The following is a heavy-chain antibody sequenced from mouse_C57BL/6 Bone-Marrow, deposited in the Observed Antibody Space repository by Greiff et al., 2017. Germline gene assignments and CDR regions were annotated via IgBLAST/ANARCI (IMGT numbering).Heavy chain of an antibody. Sequence: EVKLMESGGGLVKPGGSLKLSCAASGFTFSSYAMSWVRQTPEKRLEWVATISDGGSYTYYPDNVKGRFTISRDNAKNNLYLQMSHLKSEDTARYYCSTVVASYYFDYWGQGTTLTVSS. CDR2: ISDGGSYT. CDR3: STVVASYYFDY. V-gene: IGHV5-4*03. CDR1: GFTFSSYA. D-gene: IGHD1-1*01. J-gene: IGHJ2*01.